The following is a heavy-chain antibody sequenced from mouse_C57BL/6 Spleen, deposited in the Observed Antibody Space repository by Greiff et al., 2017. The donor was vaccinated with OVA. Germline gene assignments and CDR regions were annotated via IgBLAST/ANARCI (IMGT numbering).Heavy chain of an antibody. CDR3: ALYYYGSSYDAMDY. CDR1: GYTFTSYW. CDR2: IDPNSGGT. D-gene: IGHD1-1*01. Sequence: QVQLQQPGAELVKPGASVKLSCKASGYTFTSYWMPWVKQRPGRGLEWIGRIDPNSGGTKYNEKFKSKATLTVDKPSSTAYMQLSSLTSEDSAVYYCALYYYGSSYDAMDYWGQGTSVTVSS. J-gene: IGHJ4*01. V-gene: IGHV1-72*01.